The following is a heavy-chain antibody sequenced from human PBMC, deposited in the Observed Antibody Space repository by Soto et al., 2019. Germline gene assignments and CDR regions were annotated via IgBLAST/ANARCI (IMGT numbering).Heavy chain of an antibody. D-gene: IGHD5-12*01. CDR3: ATSYDSGFDP. V-gene: IGHV1-18*04. CDR1: GYTFTSYG. Sequence: QVQLVQSGAEVKKPGASVKVSCKASGYTFTSYGISWVRQAPRQGLEWMGWISVYNGNTDYAQKFQGRVTMTTDTSTSTAYMELRSLRSYDTAIYYCATSYDSGFDPWGQGTLVTVSS. J-gene: IGHJ5*02. CDR2: ISVYNGNT.